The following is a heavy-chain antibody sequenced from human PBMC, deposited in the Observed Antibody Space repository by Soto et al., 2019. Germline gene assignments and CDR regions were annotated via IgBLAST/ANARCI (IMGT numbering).Heavy chain of an antibody. V-gene: IGHV1-8*01. Sequence: QVQLVQSGAEVKKPGASVRVACQASGYTFISFDINGVRQATGQGLEWMGCMNPNTGNTGHEQKIQGRVTMTRNPSIGTAYMEMSSLTSEDTAVYYCARRKERSGPYYLDSWGQGTLVTVTS. CDR1: GYTFISFD. CDR2: MNPNTGNT. J-gene: IGHJ4*02. D-gene: IGHD6-25*01. CDR3: ARRKERSGPYYLDS.